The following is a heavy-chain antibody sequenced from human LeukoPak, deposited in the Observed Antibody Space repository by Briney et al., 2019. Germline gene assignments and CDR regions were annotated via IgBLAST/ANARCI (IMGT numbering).Heavy chain of an antibody. J-gene: IGHJ4*02. CDR3: AREEGDDYGDYGPNY. CDR1: GGSFSGYY. Sequence: SETLSLTCAVYGGSFSGYYWSWIRQPPGKGLEWIGEINHSGSTNYNPSLKSRVTISVDTSKNQFSLKLSSVTAADTAVYYCAREEGDDYGDYGPNYWGQGTLVTVSS. D-gene: IGHD4-17*01. CDR2: INHSGST. V-gene: IGHV4-34*01.